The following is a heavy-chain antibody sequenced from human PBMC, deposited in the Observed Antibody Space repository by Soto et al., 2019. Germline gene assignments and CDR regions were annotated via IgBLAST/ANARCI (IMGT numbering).Heavy chain of an antibody. CDR1: GYTFTSYA. CDR2: INAGNGNT. J-gene: IGHJ4*02. V-gene: IGHV1-3*01. Sequence: ASVKVSCKASGYTFTSYAMHWVRQAPGQRLEWMGWINAGNGNTKYSQKFQGRVTITRDTSASTAYMELGSLRSEDTAVYYCARDDERWSDCDLGYWGQGVLVTVSS. D-gene: IGHD2-21*01. CDR3: ARDDERWSDCDLGY.